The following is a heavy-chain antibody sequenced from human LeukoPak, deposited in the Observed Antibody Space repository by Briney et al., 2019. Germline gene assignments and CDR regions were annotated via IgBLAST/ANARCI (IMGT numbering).Heavy chain of an antibody. Sequence: ASVKVSCKASGYTFSSYGISWVRQAPGQALEWMGWISAYNGNTNYAQKLQGRVTMTTDTSTSTAYMELRSLRSDDTAVYYCARSYGDYVVFHYYYYMDVWGKGTTVTVSS. CDR2: ISAYNGNT. J-gene: IGHJ6*03. CDR3: ARSYGDYVVFHYYYYMDV. D-gene: IGHD4-17*01. CDR1: GYTFSSYG. V-gene: IGHV1-18*01.